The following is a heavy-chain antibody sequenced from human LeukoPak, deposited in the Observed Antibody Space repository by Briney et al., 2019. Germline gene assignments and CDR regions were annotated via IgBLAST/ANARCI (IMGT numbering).Heavy chain of an antibody. J-gene: IGHJ3*02. Sequence: SETLSLTCTVSGGSISSYYWSWLRQPPGKGLEGIGYIYYSGSTNYNPSLKSRVTISVDTSKNQFSLKLSSVTAADTAVYYCARHQLMVRGAFDIWGQGTMVTVSS. CDR1: GGSISSYY. V-gene: IGHV4-59*08. CDR3: ARHQLMVRGAFDI. D-gene: IGHD3-10*01. CDR2: IYYSGST.